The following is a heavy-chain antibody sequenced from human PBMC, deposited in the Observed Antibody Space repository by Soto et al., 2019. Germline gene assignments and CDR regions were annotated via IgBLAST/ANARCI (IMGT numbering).Heavy chain of an antibody. V-gene: IGHV3-21*01. CDR3: ARDPRTGITRI. J-gene: IGHJ4*02. CDR1: GFTFSSYS. CDR2: ISSSSSYI. D-gene: IGHD3-10*01. Sequence: GGSLRLSCAASGFTFSSYSMNWVRQAPGKGLEWVSSISSSSSYIYYADSVKGRFTISRDNAKNSLYLQMNSLRAEDTAVYYCARDPRTGITRIWGQGTLVTVYS.